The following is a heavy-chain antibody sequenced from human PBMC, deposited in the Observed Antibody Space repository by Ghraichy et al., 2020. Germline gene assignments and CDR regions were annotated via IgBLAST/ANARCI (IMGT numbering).Heavy chain of an antibody. Sequence: SETLSLTCAVYGGSFSGYYWSWIRQPPGKGLEWIGEINHSGGTIYNPSLKSRVTISVDTSNNQFSLKLSSVTAADTAVYYCARAQGYCSGGSCYFGYWGQGTLVTVSS. CDR2: INHSGGT. J-gene: IGHJ4*02. CDR3: ARAQGYCSGGSCYFGY. D-gene: IGHD2-15*01. V-gene: IGHV4-34*01. CDR1: GGSFSGYY.